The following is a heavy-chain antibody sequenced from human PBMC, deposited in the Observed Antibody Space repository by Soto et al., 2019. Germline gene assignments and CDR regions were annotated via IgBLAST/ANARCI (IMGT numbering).Heavy chain of an antibody. D-gene: IGHD3-10*01. CDR2: ISGSGGST. CDR3: AKALAGVYYYYGMDV. Sequence: LRLSCAASGFTFSDYTIHWVRQAPGKGLEWVSAISGSGGSTYYADSVKGRFTISRDNSKNTLYLQMNSLRAEDTAVYYCAKALAGVYYYYGMDVWGQGTTVTVSS. CDR1: GFTFSDYT. V-gene: IGHV3-23*01. J-gene: IGHJ6*02.